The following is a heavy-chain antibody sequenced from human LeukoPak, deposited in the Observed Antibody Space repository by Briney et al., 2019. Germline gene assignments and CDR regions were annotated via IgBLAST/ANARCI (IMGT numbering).Heavy chain of an antibody. Sequence: SETLSLTCTVSGGSFSSSSYYWAWIRQPPGKGLEWIGSIYYSWSTYHNPSLKIRVTISVYTSKNQFALRLSSVTAADRAVYYCARHGRRRIGLTMIVVYYFDYWGQGTLVTVSS. CDR3: ARHGRRRIGLTMIVVYYFDY. CDR2: IYYSWST. V-gene: IGHV4-39*01. J-gene: IGHJ4*02. CDR1: GGSFSSSSYY. D-gene: IGHD3-22*01.